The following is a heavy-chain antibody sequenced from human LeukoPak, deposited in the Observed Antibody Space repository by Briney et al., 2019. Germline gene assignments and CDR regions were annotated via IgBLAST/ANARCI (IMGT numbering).Heavy chain of an antibody. CDR3: ARDHHGILTGGGYWFDP. CDR1: GGSISSSSYY. CDR2: IYYSGST. D-gene: IGHD3-9*01. V-gene: IGHV4-39*07. Sequence: PSETLSLTCTVSGGSISSSSYYWGWIRQPPGKGLEWIGSIYYSGSTYYNPSLKSRVTISVDTSKNQFSLKLSSVTAADTAVYYCARDHHGILTGGGYWFDPWGQGTLVTVSS. J-gene: IGHJ5*02.